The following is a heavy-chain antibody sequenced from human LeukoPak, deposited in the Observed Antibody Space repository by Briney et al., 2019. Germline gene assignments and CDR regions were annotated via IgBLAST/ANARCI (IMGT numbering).Heavy chain of an antibody. V-gene: IGHV3-48*01. CDR2: ISGDGNAK. J-gene: IGHJ4*02. CDR1: GFTLSSYS. D-gene: IGHD2/OR15-2a*01. Sequence: GGSLRLSCAAPGFTLSSYSINWVRQAPGKGLEWVSYISGDGNAKHYTDSVKGRFTISRDNAKNALYLQMNSLRAEDTAVYFCARDYVYAFDYWGQGTLVTVSS. CDR3: ARDYVYAFDY.